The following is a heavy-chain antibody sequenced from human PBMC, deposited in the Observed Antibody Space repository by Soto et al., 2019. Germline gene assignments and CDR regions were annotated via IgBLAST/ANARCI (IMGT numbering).Heavy chain of an antibody. Sequence: GGSLRLSCAASGFTFSVYAMNWVRQAPGKGLVWVSRIHSNGNTTTYADSVKGRFTISRDNAKNTLYLQMNSLRAEDTAVYYCARSVRSGTYPYYYFAMDVWGQGTTVTVSS. J-gene: IGHJ6*02. CDR2: IHSNGNTT. D-gene: IGHD3-10*01. V-gene: IGHV3-74*01. CDR3: ARSVRSGTYPYYYFAMDV. CDR1: GFTFSVYA.